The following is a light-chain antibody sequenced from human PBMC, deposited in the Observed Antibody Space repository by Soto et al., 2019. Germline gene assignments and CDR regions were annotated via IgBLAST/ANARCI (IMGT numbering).Light chain of an antibody. CDR2: SST. V-gene: IGKV1-39*01. CDR3: QQSHSAPT. CDR1: QNIDTF. J-gene: IGKJ1*01. Sequence: DIQMTQSPSSLSASVGDSVTISCRSSQNIDTFLNWYQQKAGEAPKLLIPSSTTLQDGVPSRFTGSGSGTEFALTIGSLQPEDFASYYCQQSHSAPTFGQGTKV.